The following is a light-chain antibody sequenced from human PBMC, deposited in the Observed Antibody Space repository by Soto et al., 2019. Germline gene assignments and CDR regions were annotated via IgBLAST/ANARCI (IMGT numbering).Light chain of an antibody. V-gene: IGKV3-15*01. CDR2: DAS. J-gene: IGKJ2*02. CDR1: QSVSSN. Sequence: ETVMTQSPATLSVSPGERAILSCRASQSVSSNLAWYQQKPGQAPRLLIYDASTRATGIPARFSGSGSGTEFTLTISSLQSEDFAVYYCQQYNNWPPCTFGQGTKLEIK. CDR3: QQYNNWPPCT.